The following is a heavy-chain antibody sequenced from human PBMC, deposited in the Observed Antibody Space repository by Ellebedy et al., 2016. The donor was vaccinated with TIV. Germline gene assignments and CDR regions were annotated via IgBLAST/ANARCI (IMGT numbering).Heavy chain of an antibody. D-gene: IGHD3-10*01. CDR1: GFSFSDHY. J-gene: IGHJ4*02. CDR3: ARDGGNYYSLGNPHDH. CDR2: IRSSGSSM. Sequence: PGGSLRLSCAASGFSFSDHYMSWIRQAPGKGLEWVAHIRSSGSSMDYADSVKGRFTISRDNAKNTLYLQMNSLRGEDTAVYYCARDGGNYYSLGNPHDHWGQGTLVTVSS. V-gene: IGHV3-11*04.